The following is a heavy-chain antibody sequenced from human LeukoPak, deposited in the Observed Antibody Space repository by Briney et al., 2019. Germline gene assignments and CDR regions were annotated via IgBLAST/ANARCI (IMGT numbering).Heavy chain of an antibody. CDR1: GGSINNYY. V-gene: IGHV4-59*01. D-gene: IGHD6-13*01. Sequence: SETLSLTCTVSGGSINNYYWSWIRQPPGKGLEWIGYTSYSGVTDYNPSLKSRVTISVDTSKNQFSLKLSSVTAADTAVYYCARVGGAAAGTRYFDYWAREPWSPSPQ. CDR2: TSYSGVT. J-gene: IGHJ4*02. CDR3: ARVGGAAAGTRYFDY.